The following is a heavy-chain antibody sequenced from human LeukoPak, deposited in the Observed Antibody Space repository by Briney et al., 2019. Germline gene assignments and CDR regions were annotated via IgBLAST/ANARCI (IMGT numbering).Heavy chain of an antibody. CDR3: ARAVAVSSYYFDC. D-gene: IGHD6-19*01. Sequence: GSLTLSCAASGFIFSTYYMSWFRHAPAEGLEWISYISSSSSYTNYVDSLKSRFTISRDNSKNSLYLQMNSLRAEDTAVYYCARAVAVSSYYFDCWGEGTLVTVSS. CDR1: GFIFSTYY. V-gene: IGHV3-11*05. J-gene: IGHJ4*02. CDR2: ISSSSSYT.